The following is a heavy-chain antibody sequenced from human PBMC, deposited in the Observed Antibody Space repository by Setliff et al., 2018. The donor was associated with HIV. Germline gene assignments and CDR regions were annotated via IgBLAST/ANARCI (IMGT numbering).Heavy chain of an antibody. Sequence: GGSLRLSCAASGFTFSTYWMIWVRQAPGKGLEWVAKIKQDGSEEYYVGSVKGRFTISRDNAKNSVYLQMNSLRVEDTAMYYCTKDHLSGWASDCWGQGTLVTVSS. V-gene: IGHV3-7*01. CDR1: GFTFSTYW. CDR2: IKQDGSEE. CDR3: TKDHLSGWASDC. J-gene: IGHJ4*02. D-gene: IGHD6-19*01.